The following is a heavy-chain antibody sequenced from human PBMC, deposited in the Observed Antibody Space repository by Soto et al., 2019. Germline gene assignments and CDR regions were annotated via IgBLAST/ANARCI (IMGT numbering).Heavy chain of an antibody. V-gene: IGHV1-69*13. CDR3: ARFYDYVWGIRRYYYYGMDV. J-gene: IGHJ6*02. D-gene: IGHD3-16*01. CDR1: GGTFSSYA. CDR2: IIPIFGTA. Sequence: SVKVSCKASGGTFSSYAISWVRQAPGQGLEWMGGIIPIFGTANYAQKFQGRVTITADESTSTAYMELSSLRSEDTAVYYCARFYDYVWGIRRYYYYGMDVWGQGTTVTVSS.